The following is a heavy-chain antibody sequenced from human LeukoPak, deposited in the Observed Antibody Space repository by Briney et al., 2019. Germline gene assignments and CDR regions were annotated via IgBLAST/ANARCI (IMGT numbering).Heavy chain of an antibody. V-gene: IGHV4-30-4*08. CDR1: GGSISSGDYY. Sequence: SETLSLTCTVSGGSISSGDYYWSWIRQPPGKGLEWIGYIYYSGSTYYDPSLKSRVTISVDTSRNQFSLKLSSVTAADTAVYYCARDRYYYGSDWGQGTLVTVSS. D-gene: IGHD3-10*01. CDR3: ARDRYYYGSD. J-gene: IGHJ4*02. CDR2: IYYSGST.